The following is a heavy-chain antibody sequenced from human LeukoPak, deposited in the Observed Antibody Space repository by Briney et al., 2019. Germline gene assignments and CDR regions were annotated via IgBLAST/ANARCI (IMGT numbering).Heavy chain of an antibody. CDR3: VKDQYYDSSGYYFDY. J-gene: IGHJ4*02. V-gene: IGHV3-33*06. CDR2: IWYDGNNK. Sequence: GGSLRLSCSASGFTFSSYGMHWVRQAPGKGLEWVAGIWYDGNNKYYADSVKGRFAISRDNSKNTLYLQMNSLRAEDTAVYYCVKDQYYDSSGYYFDYWGQGTLVTVSS. D-gene: IGHD3-22*01. CDR1: GFTFSSYG.